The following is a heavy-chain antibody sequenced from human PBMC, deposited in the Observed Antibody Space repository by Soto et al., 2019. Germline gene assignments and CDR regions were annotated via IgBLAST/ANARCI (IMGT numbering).Heavy chain of an antibody. D-gene: IGHD2-8*01. Sequence: GGSLRLSCAASGFTFSSYIMNWVRQAPWKGLEWVSYISSSSSTIYYADSVKGRFTISRDNAKNSLYLQMNSLRDEDTAVYYCGRGDWIMVFYGMEVWGQRPTVTVCS. CDR3: GRGDWIMVFYGMEV. CDR2: ISSSSSTI. CDR1: GFTFSSYI. V-gene: IGHV3-48*02. J-gene: IGHJ6*02.